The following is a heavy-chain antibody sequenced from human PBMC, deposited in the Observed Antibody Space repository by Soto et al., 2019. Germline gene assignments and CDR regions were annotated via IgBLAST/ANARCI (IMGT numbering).Heavy chain of an antibody. CDR2: IWYDGSNK. V-gene: IGHV3-33*01. CDR3: ARDSSSSLRYYYYYGMDV. Sequence: GGSLRLSCAASGFTFSSYGMHWVRQAPGKGLEWVAVIWYDGSNKYYADSVKGRFTISRDNSKNTLYLQMNSLRAEDTAVYYCARDSSSSLRYYYYYGMDVWGQGTTVTVSS. D-gene: IGHD6-6*01. CDR1: GFTFSSYG. J-gene: IGHJ6*02.